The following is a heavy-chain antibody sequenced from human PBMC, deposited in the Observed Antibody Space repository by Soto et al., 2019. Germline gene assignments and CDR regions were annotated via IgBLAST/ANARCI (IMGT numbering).Heavy chain of an antibody. Sequence: SETLSLTCAVSGSSIRSGHYWGWIRQPPGKGLEWIGRIYQSGSTNYNPSLKSRVTMSVDTSKNQFSLNLTSVTAADTAVYYCARAGMSTVTTKIFDLWGQGMQVTVSS. D-gene: IGHD4-17*01. CDR1: GSSIRSGHY. V-gene: IGHV4-38-2*01. CDR3: ARAGMSTVTTKIFDL. CDR2: IYQSGST. J-gene: IGHJ4*02.